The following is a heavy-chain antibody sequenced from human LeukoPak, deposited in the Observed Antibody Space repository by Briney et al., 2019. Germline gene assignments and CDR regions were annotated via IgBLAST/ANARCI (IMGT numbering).Heavy chain of an antibody. V-gene: IGHV6-1*01. J-gene: IGHJ3*02. CDR1: GDSVSSNSAA. CDR3: ARGGQGDGYSADEAFDI. D-gene: IGHD5-24*01. Sequence: SQTLSLTCAISGDSVSSNSAAWNWIRQSPSRGLEWLGRTCYRSKWYNDYARSVKSRITINPDTSKNQFSLQVNSVTPEDMAVYYCARGGQGDGYSADEAFDIWGQGTMVTVSS. CDR2: TCYRSKWYN.